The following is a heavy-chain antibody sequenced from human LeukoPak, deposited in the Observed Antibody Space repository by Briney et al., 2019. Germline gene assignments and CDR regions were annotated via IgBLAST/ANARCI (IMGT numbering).Heavy chain of an antibody. CDR3: VRDVDWGYDMVY. CDR2: VRVDGRT. D-gene: IGHD3-3*01. CDR1: GFIVSDTY. J-gene: IGHJ4*02. V-gene: IGHV3-53*05. Sequence: GGTLRLSCVFCGFIVSDTYMNWVRQAPAKGLECVSVVRVDGRTYYADSVRGRFTISRDNSKNTVYLQMNRLRVEDTAVYYCVRDVDWGYDMVYWGQGTLVKVSS.